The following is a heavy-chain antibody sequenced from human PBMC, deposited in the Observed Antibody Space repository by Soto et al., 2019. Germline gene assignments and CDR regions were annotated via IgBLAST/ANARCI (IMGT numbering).Heavy chain of an antibody. J-gene: IGHJ5*02. D-gene: IGHD2-15*01. CDR2: ISAYNGNT. Sequence: QVQLVQSGAEVKKPGASVKVSCKASGYTFTSYGISWVRQAPGQGLEWMGWISAYNGNTNYAQKLQGRVTMTTDTSARTAYMELRSLRSDDTAVYYCARLVVVAATPTWFDPWGQGTLVTVSS. CDR1: GYTFTSYG. CDR3: ARLVVVAATPTWFDP. V-gene: IGHV1-18*01.